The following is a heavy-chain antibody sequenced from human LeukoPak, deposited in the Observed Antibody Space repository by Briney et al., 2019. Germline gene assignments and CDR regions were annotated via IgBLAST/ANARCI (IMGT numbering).Heavy chain of an antibody. D-gene: IGHD1-26*01. CDR2: ISGSGGST. Sequence: PGGSLRLSCAASGFTFNNYGMSWVRQAPGKGLEWVSGISGSGGSTNYAESVRGRFTISRDNSKNTLYLHMNSLRADDTAVYYCSKVRVGTTDEAFDIWGQGTMVTVSS. V-gene: IGHV3-23*01. CDR3: SKVRVGTTDEAFDI. J-gene: IGHJ3*02. CDR1: GFTFNNYG.